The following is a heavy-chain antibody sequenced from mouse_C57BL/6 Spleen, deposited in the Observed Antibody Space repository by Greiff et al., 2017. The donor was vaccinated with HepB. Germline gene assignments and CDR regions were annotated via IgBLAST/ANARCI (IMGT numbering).Heavy chain of an antibody. CDR3: AYGNSHWYFDV. Sequence: VQLQQSGAELARPGASVKMSCKASGYTFTSYTMHWVKQRPGQGLEWIGYINPSSGYTKYNQKFKDKATLTADKSSSTAYMQLSSLTSEDSAVYYCAYGNSHWYFDVWGTGTTVTVSS. J-gene: IGHJ1*03. CDR1: GYTFTSYT. CDR2: INPSSGYT. D-gene: IGHD2-1*01. V-gene: IGHV1-4*01.